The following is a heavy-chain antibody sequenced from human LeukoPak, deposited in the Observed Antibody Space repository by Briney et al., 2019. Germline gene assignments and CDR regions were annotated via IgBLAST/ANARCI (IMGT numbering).Heavy chain of an antibody. CDR1: GFSVSMKY. CDR2: IFSGGTT. V-gene: IGHV3-53*01. Sequence: GESRTLSCAASGFSVSMKYMTWVRQAPGKGVECVSVIFSGGTTYYADSVKGRFTVSRDNSKNMMYLQMNSLRAEDAAVYYCARFSGPGMQHYYYYMDVWGTGTTVTVSS. CDR3: ARFSGPGMQHYYYYMDV. J-gene: IGHJ6*03. D-gene: IGHD3-10*01.